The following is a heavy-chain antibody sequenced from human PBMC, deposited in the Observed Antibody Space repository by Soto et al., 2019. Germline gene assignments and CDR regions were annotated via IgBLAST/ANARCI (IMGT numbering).Heavy chain of an antibody. CDR2: IIPIFGTA. Sequence: QVQLVQSGAEVKKPGSSVKVSCKASGGTFSSYAISWVRQAPGQGLEWMGGIIPIFGTANYAQQFQGRVTITADESTSTAYMELSSLRSEDTAVYYCARDLLGPYYYGMDVWGQGTTVTVS. CDR1: GGTFSSYA. J-gene: IGHJ6*02. V-gene: IGHV1-69*01. D-gene: IGHD2-21*01. CDR3: ARDLLGPYYYGMDV.